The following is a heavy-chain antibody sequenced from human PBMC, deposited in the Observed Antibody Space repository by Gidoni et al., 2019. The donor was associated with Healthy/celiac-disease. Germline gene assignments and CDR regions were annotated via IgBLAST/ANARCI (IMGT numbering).Heavy chain of an antibody. CDR2: ISGSGGST. CDR3: AKSQGYSSSWYEPYYYGMDV. V-gene: IGHV3-23*04. J-gene: IGHJ6*02. CDR1: GFTFSSYA. Sequence: EVQLVESGGGLVQPGGSLRLSCAASGFTFSSYAMSWVRQAPGKGLEWVSAISGSGGSTYYADSVKGRFTISRDNSKNTLYLQMNSLRAEDTAVYYCAKSQGYSSSWYEPYYYGMDVWGQGTTVTVSS. D-gene: IGHD6-13*01.